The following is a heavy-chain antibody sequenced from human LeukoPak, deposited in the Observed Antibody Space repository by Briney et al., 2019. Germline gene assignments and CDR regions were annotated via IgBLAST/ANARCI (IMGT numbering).Heavy chain of an antibody. Sequence: ASVKVSCKTSGYTFTSYGISWVRQAPGQGLEWMGWISAYNGNTNYAQKFQGRVTMTTDTSTTTAYMEVSSLRSEDTAVYYCATVRSITMVRGVNRADYFDYWGQGTLVTVSS. V-gene: IGHV1-18*01. J-gene: IGHJ4*02. D-gene: IGHD3-10*01. CDR3: ATVRSITMVRGVNRADYFDY. CDR1: GYTFTSYG. CDR2: ISAYNGNT.